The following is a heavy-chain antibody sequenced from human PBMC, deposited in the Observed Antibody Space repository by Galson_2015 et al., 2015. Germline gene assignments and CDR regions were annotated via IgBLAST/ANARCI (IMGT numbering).Heavy chain of an antibody. D-gene: IGHD6-19*01. V-gene: IGHV3-30*03. CDR1: GFTFSSYG. Sequence: SLRLSCAASGFTFSSYGMHWVRQAPGKGLEWVAVISYDGSNKYYADSVKGRFTISRDNSKNTLYLQMNSLRAEGTAVYYCARGTIAVAGTLDYWGQGTLVTVSS. CDR2: ISYDGSNK. J-gene: IGHJ4*02. CDR3: ARGTIAVAGTLDY.